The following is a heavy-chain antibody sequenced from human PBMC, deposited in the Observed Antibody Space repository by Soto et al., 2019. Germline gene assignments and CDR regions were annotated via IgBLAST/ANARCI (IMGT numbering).Heavy chain of an antibody. J-gene: IGHJ5*02. D-gene: IGHD5-18*01. CDR3: ARASSTRGYSYGYWFDP. V-gene: IGHV4-31*03. Sequence: QVQLQESGPGLVKPSQTLSLTCTVSGGSISSGGYYWRWIRHHPGKGLEWIGYIYYSGSTYYIPSLKSRVTISVDTSKNQFSLKLSSVTAADTAVYYCARASSTRGYSYGYWFDPWGQGTLVTVSS. CDR2: IYYSGST. CDR1: GGSISSGGYY.